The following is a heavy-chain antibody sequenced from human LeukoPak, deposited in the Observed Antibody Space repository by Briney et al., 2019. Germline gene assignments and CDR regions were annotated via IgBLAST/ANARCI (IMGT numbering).Heavy chain of an antibody. CDR1: GYSISSGYY. CDR2: IYYSGST. CDR3: ASLTYYYDSSGYYSGAFDI. V-gene: IGHV4-61*01. D-gene: IGHD3-22*01. J-gene: IGHJ3*02. Sequence: SETLSLTCTVSGYSISSGYYWGWIRQPPGKGLEWIGYIYYSGSTNYNPSLKSRVTISVDTSKNQFSLKLSSVTAADTAVYYCASLTYYYDSSGYYSGAFDIGRQGTMVTVSS.